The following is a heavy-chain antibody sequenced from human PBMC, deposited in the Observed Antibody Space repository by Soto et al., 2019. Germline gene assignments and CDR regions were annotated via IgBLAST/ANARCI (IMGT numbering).Heavy chain of an antibody. CDR1: GGSISSGGYY. J-gene: IGHJ6*02. Sequence: SSETLCLTCTVSGGSISSGGYYWSWIRQHPGKGLEWIGYIYYSGSTYYNPSLKSRVTISVDTSKNQFSLKLSSVTAADTAVYYCARDQASAWYYYDSSGYYPPPGMDVWGQGTTVTVSS. CDR3: ARDQASAWYYYDSSGYYPPPGMDV. D-gene: IGHD3-22*01. V-gene: IGHV4-31*03. CDR2: IYYSGST.